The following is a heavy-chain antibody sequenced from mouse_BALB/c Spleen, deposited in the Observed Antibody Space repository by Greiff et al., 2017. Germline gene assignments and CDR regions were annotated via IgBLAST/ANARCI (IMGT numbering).Heavy chain of an antibody. CDR2: ISYSGST. Sequence: DVKLQESGPGLVKPSQSLSLTCTVTGYSITSDYAWNWIRQFPGNKLEWMGYISYSGSTSYNPSLKSRISITRDTSKNQFFLQLNSVTTEDTATYYCARSLITTVVAGLDYWGQGTTLTVSS. V-gene: IGHV3-2*02. J-gene: IGHJ2*01. CDR1: GYSITSDYA. D-gene: IGHD1-1*01. CDR3: ARSLITTVVAGLDY.